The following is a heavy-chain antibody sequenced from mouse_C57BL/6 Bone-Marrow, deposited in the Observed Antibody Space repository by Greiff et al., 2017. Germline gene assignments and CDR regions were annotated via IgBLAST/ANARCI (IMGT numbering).Heavy chain of an antibody. CDR2: INPNNGGT. J-gene: IGHJ4*01. Sequence: VQLQQSGPELVKPGASVKISCKASGYTFTDYYMNWVKQSHGKSLEWIGDINPNNGGTSYNQKFKGKATLTVDKSSSTAYMALRSLTSAYSAGYYCASGYPDVYAMDYWGQGTSVTVSS. CDR1: GYTFTDYY. CDR3: ASGYPDVYAMDY. V-gene: IGHV1-26*01.